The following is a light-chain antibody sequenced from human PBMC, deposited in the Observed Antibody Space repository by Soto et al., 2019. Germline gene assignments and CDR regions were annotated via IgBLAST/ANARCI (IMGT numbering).Light chain of an antibody. CDR1: QDISTS. J-gene: IGKJ2*01. V-gene: IGKV1-33*01. CDR3: QQYDDLPRT. Sequence: DIQMTQSPSSLSASVGDRITITCQASQDISTSLNWYQQKPGKAPKLLLNDASNLEIGVPSRFSGSGSGTDFTFTISSLQPEDIATYYCQQYDDLPRTFGQGSRL. CDR2: DAS.